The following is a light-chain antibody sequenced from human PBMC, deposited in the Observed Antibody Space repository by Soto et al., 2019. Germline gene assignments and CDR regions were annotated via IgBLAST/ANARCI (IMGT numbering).Light chain of an antibody. CDR1: SSDIGGYKY. CDR2: EVS. Sequence: QSFLTQRASVSGSLGRSITISCTGTSSDIGGYKYVSWYQQHPGKAPKLIIFEVSNRPSGVSDRFSGSNSGNTASLTISGLQAEDEADYYCTSYSRYRVLVFGGGTKVTVL. J-gene: IGLJ3*02. CDR3: TSYSRYRVLV. V-gene: IGLV2-14*01.